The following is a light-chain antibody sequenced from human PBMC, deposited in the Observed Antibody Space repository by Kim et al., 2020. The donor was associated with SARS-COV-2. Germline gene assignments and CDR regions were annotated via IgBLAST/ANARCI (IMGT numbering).Light chain of an antibody. CDR2: DAS. CDR3: QQFDTLPLT. V-gene: IGKV1-33*01. CDR1: HDINIF. J-gene: IGKJ4*01. Sequence: DIQMTQSPSSLSASVGDRVTITRRASHDINIFLNWFQQKPGEAPKLLISDASSLETGLPSRFSGSGSGTYFTFTISSLQPGDVATYYCQQFDTLPLTFGGGTKVDIK.